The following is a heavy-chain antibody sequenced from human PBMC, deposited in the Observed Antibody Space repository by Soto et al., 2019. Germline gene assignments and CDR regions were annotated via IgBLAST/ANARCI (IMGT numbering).Heavy chain of an antibody. CDR2: IKSKTDGGTT. D-gene: IGHD3-9*01. Sequence: GGSLRLSCAASGFTFINAWMSWVRQAPGKGLEWVGRIKSKTDGGTTDNAAPVKGRFTISRDDSKNTVYLQMNSLKTEDTAVYYCTTDLREATFYDTLTGNPPQYFDYWGQGTLVTVSS. CDR1: GFTFINAW. V-gene: IGHV3-15*01. J-gene: IGHJ4*02. CDR3: TTDLREATFYDTLTGNPPQYFDY.